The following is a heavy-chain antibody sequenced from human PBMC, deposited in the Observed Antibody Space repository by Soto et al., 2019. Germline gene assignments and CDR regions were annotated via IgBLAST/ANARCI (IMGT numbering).Heavy chain of an antibody. V-gene: IGHV4-31*03. J-gene: IGHJ5*02. CDR3: ARSAGGLAFDP. CDR2: IYYSGST. Sequence: QVQLQESGPGLVKPSQTLSLTCTVSGGSISSGGYYWSWLRQHPGKGLEWIGYIYYSGSTYYNPSLKSRVTISVDTSKSQFSLKLSSVTAADTAVYYCARSAGGLAFDPWGQGTLVTVSS. CDR1: GGSISSGGYY. D-gene: IGHD1-26*01.